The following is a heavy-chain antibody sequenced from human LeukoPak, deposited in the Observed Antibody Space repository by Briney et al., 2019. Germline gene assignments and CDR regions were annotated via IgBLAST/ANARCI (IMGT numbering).Heavy chain of an antibody. V-gene: IGHV1-46*01. CDR1: GYTFTSYY. CDR3: ARSELQFDYFDY. CDR2: INPSGGST. Sequence: ASVEVSCKASGYTFTSYYMHWERQAPGQGLEWMGIINPSGGSTSYAQKFQGRVTMTRDTSTSTVYMELSSLRSEDTAVYYCARSELQFDYFDYWGQGTLVTVSS. J-gene: IGHJ4*02. D-gene: IGHD5-24*01.